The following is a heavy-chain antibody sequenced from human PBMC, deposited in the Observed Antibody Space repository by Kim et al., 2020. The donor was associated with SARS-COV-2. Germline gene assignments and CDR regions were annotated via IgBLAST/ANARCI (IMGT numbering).Heavy chain of an antibody. Sequence: GGSLRLSCAASGFTFSSYSMNWVRQAPGKGLEWVSSISSSSSYIYYADSVKGQFTISRDNAKNSLYLKMNSLRAEDTAVYYCARDDWVRGGSPTYYGVDVWGQGTTVTVSS. V-gene: IGHV3-21*01. D-gene: IGHD3-10*01. J-gene: IGHJ6*02. CDR2: ISSSSSYI. CDR1: GFTFSSYS. CDR3: ARDDWVRGGSPTYYGVDV.